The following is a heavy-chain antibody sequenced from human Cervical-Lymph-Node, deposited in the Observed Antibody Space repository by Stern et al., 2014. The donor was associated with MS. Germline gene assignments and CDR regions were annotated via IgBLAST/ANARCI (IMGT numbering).Heavy chain of an antibody. V-gene: IGHV3-33*01. CDR3: ARDTYDSSGPYDAFDI. Sequence: DQLVESGGGVVQPGRSLRLSCAASGFTFSSYGMHWVRQAPGKGLEWVAVIWYDGSNKYYADSVKGRFTISRDNSKNTLYLQMNSLRAEDTAVYYCARDTYDSSGPYDAFDIWGQGTMVTVSS. J-gene: IGHJ3*02. CDR2: IWYDGSNK. D-gene: IGHD3-22*01. CDR1: GFTFSSYG.